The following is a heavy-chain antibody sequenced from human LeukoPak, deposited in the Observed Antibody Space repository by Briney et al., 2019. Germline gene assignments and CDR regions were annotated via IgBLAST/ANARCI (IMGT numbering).Heavy chain of an antibody. CDR2: IYPGDSDT. D-gene: IGHD2-2*01. CDR3: GRRFCSSNTCSXXXXWGXXXXXTVSSXXXXGPSXYF. J-gene: IGHJ2*01. CDR1: GYTFTDYF. Sequence: GESLKISCQTSGYTFTDYFIAWVRQMPGKGLEYMGSIYPGDSDTRYSPSFQGQVTISADKSINTAYLQWNSLQASDSAMYYCGRRFCSSNTCSXXXXWGXXXXXTVSSXXXXGPSXYF. V-gene: IGHV5-51*01.